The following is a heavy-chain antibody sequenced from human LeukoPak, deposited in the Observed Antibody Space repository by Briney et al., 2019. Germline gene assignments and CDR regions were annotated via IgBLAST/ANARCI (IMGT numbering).Heavy chain of an antibody. J-gene: IGHJ6*02. D-gene: IGHD2-2*02. CDR2: INPNSGGT. V-gene: IGHV1-2*02. CDR3: ARIYCSSTSCYTGRVYYGMDV. CDR1: GYTFTGYY. Sequence: ASVKVSCKASGYTFTGYYMHWVRQAPGRGLEWMGWINPNSGGTNYAQKFQDRVTMTRDTSISTAYMELSRLRSDDTAVYYCARIYCSSTSCYTGRVYYGMDVWGQGTMVTVSS.